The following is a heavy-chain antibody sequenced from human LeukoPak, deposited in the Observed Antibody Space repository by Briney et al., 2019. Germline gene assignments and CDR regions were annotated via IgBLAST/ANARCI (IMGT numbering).Heavy chain of an antibody. D-gene: IGHD5-12*01. Sequence: PSETLSLTCTVSGGSISNHYWSWIRRPPGKGLEGIGHLYYSGNTNYNPSLKSRVNVSVDTSKTQFSLKLSSVTAADTALYYCASGRGWLPDYWGRGTLVTVSS. J-gene: IGHJ4*02. CDR3: ASGRGWLPDY. CDR2: LYYSGNT. V-gene: IGHV4-59*11. CDR1: GGSISNHY.